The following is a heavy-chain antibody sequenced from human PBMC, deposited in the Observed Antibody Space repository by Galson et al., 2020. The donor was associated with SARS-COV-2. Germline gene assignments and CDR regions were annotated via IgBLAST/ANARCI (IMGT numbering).Heavy chain of an antibody. CDR3: ARSYYDSSGS. CDR1: GGSFSGYY. Sequence: SETLSLTCAVYGGSFSGYYWSWIRQPPGQGLEWIGELNHSGSTNYNPSLKSRVTISVDTSKNQFSLKLSSVTAADTAVYYCARSYYDSSGSWGQGTLVTVSS. J-gene: IGHJ4*02. V-gene: IGHV4-34*01. D-gene: IGHD3-22*01. CDR2: LNHSGST.